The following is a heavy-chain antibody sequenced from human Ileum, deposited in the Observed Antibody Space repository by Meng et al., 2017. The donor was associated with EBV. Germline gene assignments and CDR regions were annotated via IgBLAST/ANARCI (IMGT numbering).Heavy chain of an antibody. CDR1: GFSLSTSGVG. J-gene: IGHJ4*02. CDR2: IYWDDDK. D-gene: IGHD3-22*01. Sequence: QITLKESGPSREKPTXTIALTCTFSGFSLSTSGVGVGWIRQSPGKALEWLALIYWDDDKRYSPSLKSRLTITKDTSKNQVVLTMTNMDPVDTATYYCTHRPMTSAYYYFDYWGQGTLVTVSS. CDR3: THRPMTSAYYYFDY. V-gene: IGHV2-5*02.